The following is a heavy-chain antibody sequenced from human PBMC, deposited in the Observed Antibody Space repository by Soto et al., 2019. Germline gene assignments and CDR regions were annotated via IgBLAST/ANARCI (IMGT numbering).Heavy chain of an antibody. CDR3: ARVGRYLSVSTESH. J-gene: IGHJ4*02. Sequence: EVQLVESGGGLVKPGESLTLSCVASGFPFISHTMSWIRQAPGKGLEWVSSLSSKSAYIYYTESVRGRFNVSRDNAKNSLFLQMNSLRVEDTGVYYCARVGRYLSVSTESHWGRGTVVIVSS. CDR2: LSSKSAYI. V-gene: IGHV3-21*01. CDR1: GFPFISHT. D-gene: IGHD3-10*01.